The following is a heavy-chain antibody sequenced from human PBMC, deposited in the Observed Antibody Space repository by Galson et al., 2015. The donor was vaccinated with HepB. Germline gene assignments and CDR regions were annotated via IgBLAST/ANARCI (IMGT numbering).Heavy chain of an antibody. Sequence: LSLTCTVSGGSISSSSYYWGWIRQPPGKGLEWIGSIYYSGSTYYNPSLKSRVTISVDTSKNQFSLKLSSVTAADTTVYYCARQMSYYYDSYFDYWGQGTLVTVSS. CDR3: ARQMSYYYDSYFDY. CDR1: GGSISSSSYY. CDR2: IYYSGST. J-gene: IGHJ4*02. D-gene: IGHD3-22*01. V-gene: IGHV4-39*01.